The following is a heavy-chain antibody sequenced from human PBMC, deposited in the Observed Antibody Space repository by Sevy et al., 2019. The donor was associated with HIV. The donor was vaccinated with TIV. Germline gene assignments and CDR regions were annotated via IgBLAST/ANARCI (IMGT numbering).Heavy chain of an antibody. CDR2: ISYDGSNK. V-gene: IGHV3-30*18. CDR3: AKESLPYSSGWPFDY. J-gene: IGHJ4*02. Sequence: GGSLRLSCAASGFTFSSYGMHWVRQAPGKGLEWVAVISYDGSNKYYADSVKGRFTISRDNSKNTRYLQMNSLRAEDTAVYYCAKESLPYSSGWPFDYWGQGTLVTVSS. CDR1: GFTFSSYG. D-gene: IGHD6-19*01.